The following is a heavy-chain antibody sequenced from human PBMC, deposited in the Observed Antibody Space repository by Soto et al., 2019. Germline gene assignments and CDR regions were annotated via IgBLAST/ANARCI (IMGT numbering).Heavy chain of an antibody. CDR1: GFTFSSYS. J-gene: IGHJ4*02. D-gene: IGHD3-16*01. CDR2: ISSSSYI. CDR3: ARKTDPIPLGY. Sequence: GGSLRLSCAASGFTFSSYSMNWVRQAPGKGLEWVSSISSSSYIYYADSVKGRFTISRDNAKNSLYLQMNSLRAEDTAVYYCARKTDPIPLGYWGQGTLVTVSS. V-gene: IGHV3-21*01.